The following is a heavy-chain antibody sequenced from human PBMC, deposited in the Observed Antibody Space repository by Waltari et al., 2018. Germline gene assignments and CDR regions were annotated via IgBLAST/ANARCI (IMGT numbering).Heavy chain of an antibody. D-gene: IGHD3-22*01. J-gene: IGHJ3*02. CDR1: GGSISSYY. Sequence: QVQLQESGPGLVKPSETLSLTCTVSGGSISSYYWSWIRQPPGKGLEWIGYIYYSGSTNYNPALKSRVTISVDTSKNQFSLKLSSVTAADTAVYYCARGGYYDSREDAFDIWGQGTMVTVSS. V-gene: IGHV4-59*01. CDR2: IYYSGST. CDR3: ARGGYYDSREDAFDI.